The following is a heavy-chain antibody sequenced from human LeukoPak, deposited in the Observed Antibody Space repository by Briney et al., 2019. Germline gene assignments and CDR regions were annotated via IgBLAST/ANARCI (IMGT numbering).Heavy chain of an antibody. CDR3: ARVYCNSISCYFSNWFDP. D-gene: IGHD2-2*01. CDR1: GYSVSSGYY. CDR2: IYHSGST. J-gene: IGHJ5*02. V-gene: IGHV4-38-2*01. Sequence: PSETLSLTCAVSGYSVSSGYYWGWIRQPPGKGLGWIGSIYHSGSTYYNPSLKSRVTISLDTSKNQFSLNLRSVTAADTAVYYCARVYCNSISCYFSNWFDPWGQGTLVTVSS.